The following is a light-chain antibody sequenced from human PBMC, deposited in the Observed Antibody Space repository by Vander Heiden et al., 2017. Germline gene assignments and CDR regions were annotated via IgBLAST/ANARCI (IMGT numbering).Light chain of an antibody. V-gene: IGLV1-44*01. CDR2: SNA. CDR3: AVWDDSLNGYV. CDR1: SSNIGGNT. J-gene: IGLJ1*01. Sequence: QPVLTQPPSASGTPGQRVTIPCSGSSSNIGGNTVNWYQHFPGTAPKLLIFSNAQRPSGVPDRLSDSKSGTSASLAISGLQSEDEADYYCAVWDDSLNGYVFGTGTKVTVL.